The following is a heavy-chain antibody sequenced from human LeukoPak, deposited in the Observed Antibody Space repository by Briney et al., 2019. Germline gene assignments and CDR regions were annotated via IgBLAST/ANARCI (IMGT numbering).Heavy chain of an antibody. J-gene: IGHJ3*02. CDR1: GYTFTSYY. V-gene: IGHV1-46*01. D-gene: IGHD3-22*01. CDR3: ARVGDSSGYHHDAFDI. CDR2: INPSGGST. Sequence: GASVKVSCKASGYTFTSYYMHWVRQAPGQGLEWMGIINPSGGSTSYAQKFQGRATMTRDTSTSTVYMELSSLRSEDTAVYYCARVGDSSGYHHDAFDIWGQGTMVTVSS.